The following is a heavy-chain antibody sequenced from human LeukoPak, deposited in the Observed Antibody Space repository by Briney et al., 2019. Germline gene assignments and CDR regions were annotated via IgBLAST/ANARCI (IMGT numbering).Heavy chain of an antibody. Sequence: PSETLSLTCTVSGGSIISSIYYWGWIRQPPGKGLEWIGNIYYSGNTYYNPSLKSRVTISVDTSKNQFSLKLSSVTAADTAVYYCARHDPHTIFGVVPGYFDYWGQGTLVTVSS. CDR3: ARHDPHTIFGVVPGYFDY. CDR1: GGSIISSIYY. CDR2: IYYSGNT. D-gene: IGHD3-3*01. J-gene: IGHJ4*02. V-gene: IGHV4-39*01.